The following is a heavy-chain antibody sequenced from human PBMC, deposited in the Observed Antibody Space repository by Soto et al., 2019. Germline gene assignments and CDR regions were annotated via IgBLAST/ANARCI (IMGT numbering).Heavy chain of an antibody. CDR2: IYHSGST. V-gene: IGHV4-30-2*01. J-gene: IGHJ4*02. CDR3: ARVSGYSYGPDY. Sequence: QLQLQESGSGLVKPSQTLSLTCAVSGGSISSGGYSWSWIRQPPGKGLEWIGYIYHSGSTYYNPSLKSRXXIXVXKSKNQFSLKLSSVTAADTAVYYCARVSGYSYGPDYWGQGTLVTVSS. D-gene: IGHD5-18*01. CDR1: GGSISSGGYS.